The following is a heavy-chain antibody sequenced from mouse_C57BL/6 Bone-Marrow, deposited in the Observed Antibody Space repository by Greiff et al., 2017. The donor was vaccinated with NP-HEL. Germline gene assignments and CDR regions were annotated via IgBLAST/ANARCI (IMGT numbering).Heavy chain of an antibody. CDR3: ANDYGSSYWYFDV. Sequence: QVQLQQPGAELVKPGASVKLSCKASGYTFTSYWMHWVKQRPGQGLEWIGMIHPNSGSTNYNEKFKSKATLTVDKSSSTAYMQLSSLTSEDSAVYDCANDYGSSYWYFDVWGTGTTVTVSS. CDR2: IHPNSGST. D-gene: IGHD1-1*01. CDR1: GYTFTSYW. V-gene: IGHV1-64*01. J-gene: IGHJ1*03.